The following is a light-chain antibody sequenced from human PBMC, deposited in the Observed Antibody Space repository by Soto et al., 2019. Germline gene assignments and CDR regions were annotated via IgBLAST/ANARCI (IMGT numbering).Light chain of an antibody. Sequence: DIVMTQTPLSSPVTLGQPASISCRSSQSLVRSDGNTYLNWLQQRPGQPPRLLIYKVSNRFFGVPDRFSGSGAGTHFTLKINRVEAEDVGVYYCMQVTQPTWTFGQGTKVDIK. CDR1: QSLVRSDGNTY. J-gene: IGKJ1*01. CDR2: KVS. V-gene: IGKV2-24*01. CDR3: MQVTQPTWT.